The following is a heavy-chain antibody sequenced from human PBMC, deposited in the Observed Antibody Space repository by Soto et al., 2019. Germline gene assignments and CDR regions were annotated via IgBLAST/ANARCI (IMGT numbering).Heavy chain of an antibody. CDR2: INQEGSEK. D-gene: IGHD3-22*01. Sequence: PGGSLRLSCAASGFTFSSYWMSWVRQVPGKGLGWVANINQEGSEKYYVDSVKGRFTVSRDNAKNSLYLQMSSLGAEDTAVYYCARELVVGPAEYFQHWGQGTTVTVSS. CDR3: ARELVVGPAEYFQH. CDR1: GFTFSSYW. V-gene: IGHV3-7*01. J-gene: IGHJ1*01.